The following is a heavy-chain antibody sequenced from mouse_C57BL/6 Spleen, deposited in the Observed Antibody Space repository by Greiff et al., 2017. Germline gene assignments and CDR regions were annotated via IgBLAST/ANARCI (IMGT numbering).Heavy chain of an antibody. V-gene: IGHV1-80*01. D-gene: IGHD1-1*01. CDR3: ARDYGSSYGYFDV. CDR1: GYAFSSYW. CDR2: IYPGDGDT. Sequence: VQLVESGAELVKPGASVKISCKASGYAFSSYWMNWVKQRPGKGLEWIGQIYPGDGDTNYNGKFKGKATLTADKSSSTAYMQLSSLTSEDSAVYFCARDYGSSYGYFDVWGTGTTVTVSS. J-gene: IGHJ1*03.